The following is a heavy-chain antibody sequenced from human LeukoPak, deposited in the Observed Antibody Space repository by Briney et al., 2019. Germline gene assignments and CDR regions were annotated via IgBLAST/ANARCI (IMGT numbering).Heavy chain of an antibody. CDR1: GFPFSTYG. CDR3: ATQSRDCSGTACSWGVVDY. Sequence: GGSLILSCVASGFPFSTYGMHWVRPAPGKVLEWVAIIRPDGSTKYHPDSVKGRFTISRDNSKNTLYLQMNSLRVEDTAVYYCATQSRDCSGTACSWGVVDYWGQGTLVTVSA. V-gene: IGHV3-30*02. D-gene: IGHD2-15*01. J-gene: IGHJ4*02. CDR2: IRPDGSTK.